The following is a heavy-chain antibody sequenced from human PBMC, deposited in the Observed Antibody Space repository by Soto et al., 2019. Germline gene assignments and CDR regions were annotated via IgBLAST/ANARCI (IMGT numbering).Heavy chain of an antibody. CDR2: FDPEDGET. Sequence: ASVKVSCKVSGYTLTELSMHWVRQAPGKGLEWMGGFDPEDGETIYAQKFQGRVTMTEDTSTDTAYMELSSLRSEDTAVYYWATDRRSRNYYGSGSYYDYWGQGTLVTVSS. CDR1: GYTLTELS. CDR3: ATDRRSRNYYGSGSYYDY. J-gene: IGHJ4*02. V-gene: IGHV1-24*01. D-gene: IGHD3-10*01.